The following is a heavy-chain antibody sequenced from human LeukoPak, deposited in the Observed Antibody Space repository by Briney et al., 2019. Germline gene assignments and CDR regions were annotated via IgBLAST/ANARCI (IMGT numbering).Heavy chain of an antibody. CDR3: AKDMIGFNGNYDAFDI. D-gene: IGHD3-22*01. V-gene: IGHV3-23*01. CDR2: IGGGGGDT. Sequence: PWGSLRLPCVASGFTFSDYAMSWVRQAPGKGLEWVSPIGGGGGDTFYADSVKGRFIISRDNSKNTLYLQMNSLRVEDTAIYYCAKDMIGFNGNYDAFDIWGQGAMVTVSS. CDR1: GFTFSDYA. J-gene: IGHJ3*02.